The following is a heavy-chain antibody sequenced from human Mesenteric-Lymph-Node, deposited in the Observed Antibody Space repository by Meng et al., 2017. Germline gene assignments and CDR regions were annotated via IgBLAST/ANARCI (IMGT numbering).Heavy chain of an antibody. CDR1: GGSISSGDYY. J-gene: IGHJ1*01. D-gene: IGHD3-10*01. Sequence: QRQAAGPGPGLVKPSQTLSLTCTVSGGSISSGDYYWSWIRQPPGKGLEWIGEIPHRGSSAYNPSLKSRVSMSIDKSKNQFSLKLTSVTAADTAVYHCLRGSGGSVWGQGTLVTVSS. CDR3: LRGSGGSV. CDR2: IPHRGSS. V-gene: IGHV4-30-4*01.